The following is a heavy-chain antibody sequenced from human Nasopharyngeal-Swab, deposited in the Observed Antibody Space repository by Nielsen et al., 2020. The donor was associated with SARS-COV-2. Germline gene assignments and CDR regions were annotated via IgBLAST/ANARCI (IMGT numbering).Heavy chain of an antibody. J-gene: IGHJ4*02. CDR1: GFTFSSYS. Sequence: GESLKISCAASGFTFSSYSMNWVRQAPGKGLEWVSYISSSSSTIYYADSVKGRFTVSRDNAKNSLYLQMNSLRDEDTAVFYCARVFSSVWFGDLFYPDYWGQGTLVTVSS. CDR3: ARVFSSVWFGDLFYPDY. D-gene: IGHD3-10*01. V-gene: IGHV3-48*02. CDR2: ISSSSSTI.